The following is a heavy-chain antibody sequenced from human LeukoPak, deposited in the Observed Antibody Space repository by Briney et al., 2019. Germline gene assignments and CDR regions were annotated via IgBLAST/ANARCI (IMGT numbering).Heavy chain of an antibody. D-gene: IGHD1-26*01. CDR3: ARDKWEPRYAFDI. V-gene: IGHV1-2*02. CDR2: VNPNSGDT. J-gene: IGHJ3*02. CDR1: GYTFTGYY. Sequence: ASVKVSCKASGYTFTGYYLHWVRQAPGQGLEWMGCVNPNSGDTNYAQKFQGSVTMTRDTSISTVYMELSRLRPDDTAVYYCARDKWEPRYAFDIWGQGTMVTVSS.